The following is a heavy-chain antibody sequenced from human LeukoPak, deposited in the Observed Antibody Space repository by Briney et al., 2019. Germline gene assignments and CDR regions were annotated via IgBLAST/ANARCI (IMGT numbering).Heavy chain of an antibody. V-gene: IGHV3-21*01. CDR2: ISSSSSYI. J-gene: IGHJ4*02. CDR3: ATEGLGYYYDSSGYWVH. CDR1: GFTFSSYS. Sequence: GGSLRLSCAASGFTFSSYSMNWVRQAPGKGLEWVSSISSSSSYIYYADSVKGRFTISRDNAKNSLYLQMNSLRAEDTAVYYCATEGLGYYYDSSGYWVHWDQGTLVTVSS. D-gene: IGHD3-22*01.